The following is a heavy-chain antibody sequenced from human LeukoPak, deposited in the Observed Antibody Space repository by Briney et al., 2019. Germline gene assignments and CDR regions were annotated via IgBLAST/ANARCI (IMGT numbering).Heavy chain of an antibody. CDR1: GGSISSYY. CDR3: ASGGGPWGALDAFDI. J-gene: IGHJ3*02. V-gene: IGHV4-59*01. Sequence: SETLSLTCTVSGGSISSYYWSWIRQPPGKGLEWIGYIYYSESTNYNPSLKSRVTISVDTSKNQFSLKLSSVTAADTAVYYCASGGGPWGALDAFDIWGQGTMVTVSS. D-gene: IGHD3-16*01. CDR2: IYYSEST.